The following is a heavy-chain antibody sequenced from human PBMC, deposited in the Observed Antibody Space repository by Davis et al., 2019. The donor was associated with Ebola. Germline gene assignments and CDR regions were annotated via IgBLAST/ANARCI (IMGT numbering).Heavy chain of an antibody. CDR1: GHSFTSYI. J-gene: IGHJ4*02. CDR2: LNAGNGNT. Sequence: ASVKVSCKASGHSFTSYIMHWVRQAPGQRLEWMGWLNAGNGNTKYSQKFQGRVTITGDTSARTAYMELSSLRSEDTAVYYCVVKGNPSGYFDYWGQGTLVTVSS. D-gene: IGHD3-3*01. CDR3: VVKGNPSGYFDY. V-gene: IGHV1-3*01.